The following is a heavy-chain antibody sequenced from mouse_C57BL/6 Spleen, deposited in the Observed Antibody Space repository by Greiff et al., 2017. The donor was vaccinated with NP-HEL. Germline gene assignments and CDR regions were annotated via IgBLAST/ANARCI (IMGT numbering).Heavy chain of an antibody. D-gene: IGHD1-1*01. CDR3: ARKITTAFDY. CDR2: IYPGDGDT. J-gene: IGHJ2*01. V-gene: IGHV1-82*01. CDR1: GYAFSSSW. Sequence: VQVVESGPELVKPGASVKISCKASGYAFSSSWLNWVKQRPGKGLEWIGRIYPGDGDTNYNGKFKGKATLTADKSSSTAYMQLSSLTSEDSAVYFCARKITTAFDYWGQGTTLTVSS.